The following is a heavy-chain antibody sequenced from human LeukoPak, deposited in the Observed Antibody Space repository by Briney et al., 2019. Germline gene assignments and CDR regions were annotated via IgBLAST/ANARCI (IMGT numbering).Heavy chain of an antibody. V-gene: IGHV3-48*04. D-gene: IGHD6-19*01. J-gene: IGHJ4*02. Sequence: GGSLRLSCLASGFIFSDYSMNWVRQAPGKGLEWISYIGFGGGAAYYADSVEGRFTISRDNAQSSVYLQMNSLRAEDTAVYFCARDVKPSHGGWNYFDCWGQGSLVTVSS. CDR2: IGFGGGAA. CDR1: GFIFSDYS. CDR3: ARDVKPSHGGWNYFDC.